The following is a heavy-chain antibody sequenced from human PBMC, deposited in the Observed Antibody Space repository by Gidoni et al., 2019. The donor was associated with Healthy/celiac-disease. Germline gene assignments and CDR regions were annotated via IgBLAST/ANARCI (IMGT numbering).Heavy chain of an antibody. Sequence: QVQLQQWGAGLLKPSETLSLTCAVYGGSFSGYYWSWIRQPPGKGLEWIGEINHSGSTNYNPSLKSRVTISVDTSKNQFSLKLSSVTAADTAVYYCARNGYNSNWFDPWGQGTLVTVSS. CDR2: INHSGST. CDR3: ARNGYNSNWFDP. V-gene: IGHV4-34*01. J-gene: IGHJ5*02. CDR1: GGSFSGYY. D-gene: IGHD1-1*01.